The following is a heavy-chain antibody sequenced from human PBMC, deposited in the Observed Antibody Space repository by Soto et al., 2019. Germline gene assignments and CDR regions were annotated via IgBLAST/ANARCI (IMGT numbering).Heavy chain of an antibody. CDR2: IDPSDSYT. Sequence: PGASLKISCNVSGYIITSYWICLVRPTPGKGLEWMGRIDPSDSYTNYSPSFQGQVTISADKSISTAYLQWSSLKASDTAMYYCARLQAAAGDNDLTFDYWGQGTLVTVSS. J-gene: IGHJ4*02. CDR1: GYIITSYW. V-gene: IGHV5-10-1*01. CDR3: ARLQAAAGDNDLTFDY. D-gene: IGHD6-13*01.